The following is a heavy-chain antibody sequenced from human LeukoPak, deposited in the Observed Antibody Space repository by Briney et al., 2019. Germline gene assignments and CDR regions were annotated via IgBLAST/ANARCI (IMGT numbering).Heavy chain of an antibody. Sequence: SETLSLTCGVSGDSIDNSHWWSWVRQAPGKGLGWIAEIYHSGSNNYNLFLRSLVTRSVETYKNEGSLKLSSVTAADTAVYYCARGPLGEQLVNYWGQGTLVTVSS. CDR1: GDSIDNSHW. J-gene: IGHJ4*02. CDR2: IYHSGSN. CDR3: ARGPLGEQLVNY. V-gene: IGHV4-4*02. D-gene: IGHD6-13*01.